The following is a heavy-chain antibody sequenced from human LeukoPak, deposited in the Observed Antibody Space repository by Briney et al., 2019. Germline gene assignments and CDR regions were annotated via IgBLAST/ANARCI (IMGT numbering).Heavy chain of an antibody. CDR2: IYPGDSDT. Sequence: GESLKISCKGSGYRFTSYWIGWVRQMPGKGLEWMGIIYPGDSDTRYSPSFQGQVTISADKSISTAYLQWSSLKASDTAMYYCARHVRGYSGYDSAHPYYYYYMDVWGKGTTVTVSS. CDR1: GYRFTSYW. J-gene: IGHJ6*03. V-gene: IGHV5-51*01. CDR3: ARHVRGYSGYDSAHPYYYYYMDV. D-gene: IGHD5-12*01.